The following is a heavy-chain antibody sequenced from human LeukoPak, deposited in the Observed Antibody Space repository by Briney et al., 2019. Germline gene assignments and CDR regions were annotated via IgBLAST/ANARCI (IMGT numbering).Heavy chain of an antibody. J-gene: IGHJ4*02. CDR2: TSYDGSNK. CDR1: GFTFSSYG. CDR3: AKDSGGYGDSPHFDY. V-gene: IGHV3-30*18. D-gene: IGHD4-17*01. Sequence: GRSLRLSCAASGFTFSSYGMHWVRQAPGKGLEWVAVTSYDGSNKYYADSVKGRFTISRDNSKNTLYLQINSLRAEDTAVYYCAKDSGGYGDSPHFDYWGQGTLVTVSS.